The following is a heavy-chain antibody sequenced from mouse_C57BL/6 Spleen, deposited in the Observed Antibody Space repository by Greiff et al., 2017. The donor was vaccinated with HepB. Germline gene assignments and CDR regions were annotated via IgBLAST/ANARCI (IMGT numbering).Heavy chain of an antibody. D-gene: IGHD1-1*01. CDR1: GYTFTSYW. Sequence: QVQLQQPGAELVRPGSSVKLSCKASGYTFTSYWMHWVKQRPIQGLEWIGNIDPSDSETHYNQKFKDKATLTVDKSSSTAYMQLSSLTSEDSAVYYCARWNGSSYFDYWGQGITLTVSS. J-gene: IGHJ2*01. CDR2: IDPSDSET. V-gene: IGHV1-52*01. CDR3: ARWNGSSYFDY.